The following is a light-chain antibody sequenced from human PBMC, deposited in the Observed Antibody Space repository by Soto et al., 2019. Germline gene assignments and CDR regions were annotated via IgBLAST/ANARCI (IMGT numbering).Light chain of an antibody. CDR2: EVS. CDR1: SSDVGAHNF. CDR3: NSYTSSNTYV. J-gene: IGLJ1*01. Sequence: QAARTQPACVSGSPGQAITISCSGSSSDVGAHNFVSWYQHHPGKAPKLMIYEVSNRPSGVSNRFSGSKSGNTASLTISGLQAEDEADYYCNSYTSSNTYVFGSGTKVTVL. V-gene: IGLV2-14*01.